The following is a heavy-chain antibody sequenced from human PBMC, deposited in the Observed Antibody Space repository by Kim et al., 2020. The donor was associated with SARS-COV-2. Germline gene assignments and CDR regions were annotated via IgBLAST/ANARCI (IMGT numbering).Heavy chain of an antibody. Sequence: GGSLRLSCAASGFTFSSYAMSWVRQVPGKGLEWVSAISGSGGSTYYADSVKGRFTISRDNSKNTLYLQMNSLRAEDTAVYYCAKDLRGAATMIVVVITTPDAFDIWGQGTMVTVSS. J-gene: IGHJ3*02. D-gene: IGHD3-22*01. V-gene: IGHV3-23*01. CDR3: AKDLRGAATMIVVVITTPDAFDI. CDR2: ISGSGGST. CDR1: GFTFSSYA.